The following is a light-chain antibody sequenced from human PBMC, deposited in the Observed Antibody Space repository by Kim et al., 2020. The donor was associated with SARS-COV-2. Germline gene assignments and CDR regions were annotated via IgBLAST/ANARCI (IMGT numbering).Light chain of an antibody. CDR2: AAS. CDR3: QQYYSYPFT. V-gene: IGKV1-8*01. CDR1: QGISSY. J-gene: IGKJ3*01. Sequence: ASTGDRVTITCRASQGISSYLAWYQQKPGKAPKLLIYAASTLQSGVPSRFSGSGSGTDCTLTISCLQSEDFATYYCQQYYSYPFTFGPGTKVDIK.